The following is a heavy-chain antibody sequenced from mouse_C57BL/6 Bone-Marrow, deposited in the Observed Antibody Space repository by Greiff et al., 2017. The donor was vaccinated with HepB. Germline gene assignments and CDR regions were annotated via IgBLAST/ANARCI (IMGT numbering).Heavy chain of an antibody. Sequence: QVQLQQSGAELVKPGASVKLSCKASGYTFTEYTIHWVKQRSGQGLEWIGWFYPGSGSIKYNEKFKDKATLTADKSSSTVYMELSRLTSEDSAVYYCARNEKDSEEFYYFDYWGQGTTLTVSS. CDR3: ARNEKDSEEFYYFDY. J-gene: IGHJ2*01. D-gene: IGHD3-2*02. CDR2: FYPGSGSI. CDR1: GYTFTEYT. V-gene: IGHV1-62-2*01.